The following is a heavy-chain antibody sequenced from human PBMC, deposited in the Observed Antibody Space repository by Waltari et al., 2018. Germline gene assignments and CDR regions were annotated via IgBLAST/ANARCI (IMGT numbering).Heavy chain of an antibody. V-gene: IGHV3-23*04. CDR1: GCTFGSYV. Sequence: EVPSVESGGGLVRPGGSPRLSCAARGCTFGSYVMSWGRQAPGKGLDWVSAISGSGGSTYYADSVKGRFTISRDNSKNTLYLQMNSLRAEDTAVYYCAKLGPHYYFDYWGQGTLVTVSS. CDR2: ISGSGGST. J-gene: IGHJ4*02. CDR3: AKLGPHYYFDY.